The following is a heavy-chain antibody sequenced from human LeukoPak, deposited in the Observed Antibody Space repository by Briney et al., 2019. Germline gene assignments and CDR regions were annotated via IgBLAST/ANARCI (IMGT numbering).Heavy chain of an antibody. CDR1: GFTFSTYI. V-gene: IGHV3-48*02. CDR2: ISSDSTTM. CDR3: ARGTATTGGYFQH. J-gene: IGHJ1*01. Sequence: GGSLRLSCVASGFTFSTYIMNWVRQAPGKGLEWVSYISSDSTTMNYADSVRGRFIISRDNAKSSLFLQMNSLGDEDTAVYYCARGTATTGGYFQHCGPGTLVTVSS. D-gene: IGHD1-1*01.